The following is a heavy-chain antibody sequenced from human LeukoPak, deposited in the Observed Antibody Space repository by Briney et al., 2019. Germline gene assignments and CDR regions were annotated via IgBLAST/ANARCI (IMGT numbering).Heavy chain of an antibody. CDR3: AKDLRGYCSSTSCSDP. CDR2: ISSSGGST. V-gene: IGHV3-23*01. D-gene: IGHD2-2*01. Sequence: PGGSLRLSCAASGFTFSSYAMSWVRQAPGKGLEWVSAISSSGGSTYYADSVKGRFTISRDNSKNTLYLQMNSLRAEDTAVYYCAKDLRGYCSSTSCSDPWGQGTLVTVSS. J-gene: IGHJ5*02. CDR1: GFTFSSYA.